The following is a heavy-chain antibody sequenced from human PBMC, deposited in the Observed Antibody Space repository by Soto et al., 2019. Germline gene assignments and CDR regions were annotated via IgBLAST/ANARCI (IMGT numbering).Heavy chain of an antibody. Sequence: QVQLVESGGGVFQPGTALRLSCVGSGFTFRSFVIHWVRQAPGKGLEWVALTSYDGSNKYYDDSVKGRFTISRDNSRNTVDLQMDSLRLEDTALYYCARWGTTGGLDVWGQGTLVSVSS. CDR1: GFTFRSFV. D-gene: IGHD3-16*01. CDR3: ARWGTTGGLDV. CDR2: TSYDGSNK. J-gene: IGHJ4*02. V-gene: IGHV3-30*19.